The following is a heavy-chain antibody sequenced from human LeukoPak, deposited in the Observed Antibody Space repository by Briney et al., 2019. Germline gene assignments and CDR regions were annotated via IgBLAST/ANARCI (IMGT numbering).Heavy chain of an antibody. Sequence: PSGTLSLTCDVSGGSISSSNWWSWVRPSPERGLEWLAEIYHSGSFNRNPSLKSRVTISVDTSKNQFSLKLSSVTAADTAVYYCARQQLWFGELWYFDLWGRGTLVTVSS. CDR2: IYHSGSF. CDR1: GGSISSSNW. V-gene: IGHV4-4*02. J-gene: IGHJ2*01. D-gene: IGHD3-10*01. CDR3: ARQQLWFGELWYFDL.